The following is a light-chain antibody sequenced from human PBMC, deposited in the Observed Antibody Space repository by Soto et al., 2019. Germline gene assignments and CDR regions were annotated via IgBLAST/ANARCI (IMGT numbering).Light chain of an antibody. CDR2: DVS. Sequence: QSVLTQPASVSGSPGQTITISCTGTSSDVGGYNYVSWYQQHPGKAPKLIIYDVSNRPSGVSNRFSGSKSGNTASLTISGLQAEDEAEYYCITYTSSSTLLYVFGTGTKLTVL. J-gene: IGLJ1*01. CDR1: SSDVGGYNY. V-gene: IGLV2-14*01. CDR3: ITYTSSSTLLYV.